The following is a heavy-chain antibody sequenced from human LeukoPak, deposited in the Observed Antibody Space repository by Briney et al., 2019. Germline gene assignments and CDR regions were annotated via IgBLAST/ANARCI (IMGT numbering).Heavy chain of an antibody. J-gene: IGHJ3*02. Sequence: SVKVSCKASGGTFSSYAITWVRQAPGQGLEWMGRIIPILGIANYAQKFQGRVTIIADKPTSTAYMELSSLRSEDTAVYYCARDLYSGHEGNAFDIWGQGTMVTVSS. CDR3: ARDLYSGHEGNAFDI. CDR2: IIPILGIA. D-gene: IGHD5-12*01. V-gene: IGHV1-69*04. CDR1: GGTFSSYA.